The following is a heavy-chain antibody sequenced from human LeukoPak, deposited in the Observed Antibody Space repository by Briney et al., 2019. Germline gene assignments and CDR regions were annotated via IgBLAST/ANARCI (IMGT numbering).Heavy chain of an antibody. J-gene: IGHJ4*02. CDR1: GGTFSSYA. V-gene: IGHV1-18*01. CDR2: ISAYNDNT. D-gene: IGHD3-22*01. Sequence: ASVKVSCKASGGTFSSYAISWVRQAPGQGLEWMGWISAYNDNTNYAQKLQGRVTMTTDTSTSTAYMELRSLRSDDTAVYYCARPNQNYYDSRGGFDYWGQGTLVTVSS. CDR3: ARPNQNYYDSRGGFDY.